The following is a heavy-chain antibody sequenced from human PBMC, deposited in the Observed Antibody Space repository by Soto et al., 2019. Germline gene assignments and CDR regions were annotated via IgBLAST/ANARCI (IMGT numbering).Heavy chain of an antibody. CDR3: ARDLPVVPPMDYYYGMDV. J-gene: IGHJ6*02. CDR1: VFTFSSYS. D-gene: IGHD2-2*01. CDR2: ISSSSSYI. V-gene: IGHV3-21*01. Sequence: WWSLRLSCSASVFTFSSYSMNWVRQAPGKGLEWVSSISSSSSYIYYADSVKGRFTISRDNAKNSLYLQMNSLRAEDTAVYYCARDLPVVPPMDYYYGMDVWGQGTTVTVSS.